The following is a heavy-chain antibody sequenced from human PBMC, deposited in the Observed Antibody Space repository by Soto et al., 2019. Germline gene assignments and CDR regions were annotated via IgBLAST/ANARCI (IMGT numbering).Heavy chain of an antibody. Sequence: SETLSLTCTVSGGSISSYYWSWIRQPPGKGLEWIGYIYYSGSTNYNSSLKSRVTISVDTSKNQFSLKLSSVTAADTAVYYCARLRRYGSGSGCFDYWGQGTLVTVSS. J-gene: IGHJ4*02. D-gene: IGHD3-10*01. CDR3: ARLRRYGSGSGCFDY. CDR1: GGSISSYY. CDR2: IYYSGST. V-gene: IGHV4-59*01.